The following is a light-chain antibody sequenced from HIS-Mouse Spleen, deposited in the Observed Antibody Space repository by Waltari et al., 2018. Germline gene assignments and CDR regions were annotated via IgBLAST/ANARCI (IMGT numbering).Light chain of an antibody. Sequence: QSALTQPASVSGSPGQSITISCPGTSSDVGGYNYVPWYQQHPGKAPKLIIYDVSNRPSGVSNRFSGSKSGNTASLTISGLQAEDEADYYCSSYTSSSTEVFGGGTKLTVL. CDR1: SSDVGGYNY. CDR3: SSYTSSSTEV. V-gene: IGLV2-14*03. CDR2: DVS. J-gene: IGLJ2*01.